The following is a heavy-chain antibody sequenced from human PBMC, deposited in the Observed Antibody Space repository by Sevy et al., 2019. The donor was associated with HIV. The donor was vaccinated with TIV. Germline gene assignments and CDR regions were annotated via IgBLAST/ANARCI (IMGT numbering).Heavy chain of an antibody. D-gene: IGHD2-21*02. CDR3: ARDEVYCGGDCYSFGMDV. V-gene: IGHV3-21*01. J-gene: IGHJ6*02. CDR2: ISSSSSYI. Sequence: GGSLRLSCAASGFTFSSYSMNWVRQAPGKGLEWVSSISSSSSYIYYAYSVKGRFNISRDNAKNSLYLHMNSLRAEDTAVYYCARDEVYCGGDCYSFGMDVWGQGTTVTVSS. CDR1: GFTFSSYS.